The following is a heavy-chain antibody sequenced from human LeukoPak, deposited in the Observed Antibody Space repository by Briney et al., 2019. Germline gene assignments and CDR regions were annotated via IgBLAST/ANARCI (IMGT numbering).Heavy chain of an antibody. V-gene: IGHV4-39*01. CDR3: ASCVYGLGSFNY. CDR1: GDSISSTSYY. J-gene: IGHJ4*01. Sequence: PSETLSLTCTVSGDSISSTSYYWDWIRQPPGKGLEWIGSIYNSGTTYYNPSLKSRVTISVDTSKNQFSLKVSSVTAADTAVYYCASCVYGLGSFNYWGQGTLVTVSS. D-gene: IGHD3-10*01. CDR2: IYNSGTT.